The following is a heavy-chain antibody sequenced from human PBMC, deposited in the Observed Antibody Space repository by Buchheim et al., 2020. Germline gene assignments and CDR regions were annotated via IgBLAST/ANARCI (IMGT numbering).Heavy chain of an antibody. V-gene: IGHV3-7*01. CDR3: ARDTVESDYSSSWYFDY. J-gene: IGHJ4*02. D-gene: IGHD6-13*01. CDR2: INKDGSER. CDR1: GFTFSGYW. Sequence: EVQLVESGGGLVQPGGSLRLSCRGSGFTFSGYWMSWVRQAPGKGLEWVANINKDGSERYHVDSVKGRFTVSRDNAEKSLFLQMNSLRGEDTAVYYCARDTVESDYSSSWYFDYWGQGTL.